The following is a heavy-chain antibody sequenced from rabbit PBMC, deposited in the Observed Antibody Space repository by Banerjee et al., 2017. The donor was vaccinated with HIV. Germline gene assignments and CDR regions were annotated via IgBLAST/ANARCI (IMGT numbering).Heavy chain of an antibody. CDR1: GFSFSSSYW. J-gene: IGHJ3*01. CDR3: ARANIDGSGYDL. V-gene: IGHV1S45*01. CDR2: IYGGSGST. D-gene: IGHD6-1*01. Sequence: EESGGDLVKPEGSLTLTCTASGFSFSSSYWICWVRQAPGKGLEWIACIYGGSGSTHYASWAKGRFTISKISSTTVTLQMTSLTAADTATYLCARANIDGSGYDLWGQDTLVTVS.